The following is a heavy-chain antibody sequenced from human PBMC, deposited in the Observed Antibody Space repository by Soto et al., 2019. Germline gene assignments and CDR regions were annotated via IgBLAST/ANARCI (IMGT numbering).Heavy chain of an antibody. V-gene: IGHV4-34*01. CDR1: GGSFSGYY. CDR3: ARGESAVASDV. CDR2: ITHSGST. D-gene: IGHD6-19*01. Sequence: QVQLQQWGAGLLKPSETLSLTCAVYGGSFSGYYWSWIRQPPGKELEWIGEITHSGSTNYNPSLKSRVTISVDTSKNQFSLKLSSVTAADTAVYYCARGESAVASDVWGQGTTVTVSS. J-gene: IGHJ6*02.